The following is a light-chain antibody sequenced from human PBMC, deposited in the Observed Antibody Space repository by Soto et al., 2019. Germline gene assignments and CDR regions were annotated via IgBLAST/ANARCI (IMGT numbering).Light chain of an antibody. CDR3: QQTYSALWT. CDR1: QTITTY. CDR2: AAS. J-gene: IGKJ1*01. V-gene: IGKV1-39*01. Sequence: DLQMTQSPSSLSASVGDRVTISCRASQTITTYLNGYQQKPGKAYKLLIYAASSLHSGVPSKVSGSGSETDFTLAISSLQPEDFGAYYCQQTYSALWTFGQGTKLEIK.